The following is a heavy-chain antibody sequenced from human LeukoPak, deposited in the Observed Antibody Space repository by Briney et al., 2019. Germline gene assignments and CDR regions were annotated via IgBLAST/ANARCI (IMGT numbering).Heavy chain of an antibody. D-gene: IGHD3-22*01. CDR1: GGTFSSYA. CDR2: IIPIFGTA. J-gene: IGHJ4*02. CDR3: ARERESGYYDSSGYFDY. V-gene: IGHV1-69*05. Sequence: GASVKVSCKASGGTFSSYAISWVRQAPGQGLEWMVRIIPIFGTANYAQKFQGRVTITTDESTSTAYMELSSLRSEDTAVYYCARERESGYYDSSGYFDYWRQGTLVTVSS.